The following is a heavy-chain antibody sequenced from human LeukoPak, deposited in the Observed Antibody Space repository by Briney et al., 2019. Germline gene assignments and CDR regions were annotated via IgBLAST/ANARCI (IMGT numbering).Heavy chain of an antibody. CDR1: GFSFSTYA. Sequence: GGSLRLSCAASGFSFSTYAMSWVRQAPGKGLEWVSVIYSGGSTYYADSVKGRFTISRDNSKNTLYLQMNSLRAEDTAVYYCTAMAPQFDYWGQGTPVTVSS. J-gene: IGHJ4*02. CDR3: TAMAPQFDY. V-gene: IGHV3-53*01. D-gene: IGHD5-18*01. CDR2: IYSGGST.